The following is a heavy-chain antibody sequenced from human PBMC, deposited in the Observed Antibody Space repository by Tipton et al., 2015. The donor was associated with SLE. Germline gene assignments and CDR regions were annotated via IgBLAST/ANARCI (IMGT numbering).Heavy chain of an antibody. CDR3: ARGTYHYDGGGSRIRNYFDS. V-gene: IGHV4-59*12. CDR1: GGSIRSYY. Sequence: TLSLTCTVSGGSIRSYYWTWIRQPPGKRLEWIAYIYHSGITNYNPSLQSRVTISVDKSKNQFSLKLSSVSAADTAVYYCARGTYHYDGGGSRIRNYFDSWGQGTLVSVSS. CDR2: IYHSGIT. D-gene: IGHD3-22*01. J-gene: IGHJ4*02.